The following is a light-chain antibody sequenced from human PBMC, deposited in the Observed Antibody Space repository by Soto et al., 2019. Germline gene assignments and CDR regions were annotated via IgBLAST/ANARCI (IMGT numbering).Light chain of an antibody. Sequence: QSALTQPASVSGSPGESITISCTGTSSDVGGYNSVSWYQHHPGKAPKLILYDVSNRPSGVSNRFSGSKSGNTASLTISGLQAEDEADYYCSSYTSSSTPFVFGTGTKLTVL. CDR1: SSDVGGYNS. CDR2: DVS. CDR3: SSYTSSSTPFV. V-gene: IGLV2-14*03. J-gene: IGLJ1*01.